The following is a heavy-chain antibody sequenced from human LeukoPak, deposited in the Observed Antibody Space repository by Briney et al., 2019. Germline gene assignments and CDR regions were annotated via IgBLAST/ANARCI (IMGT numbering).Heavy chain of an antibody. Sequence: PGGSLRLSCAASGFTFSGSAMHWVRQASGKGLEWVGRIRSKANSYATAYAASVKGRFTISREDSKNTAYLQMNSLKTEDTAVYYCTRLDRDYFDYWGQGTLVTVSS. D-gene: IGHD3-22*01. J-gene: IGHJ4*02. V-gene: IGHV3-73*01. CDR2: IRSKANSYAT. CDR1: GFTFSGSA. CDR3: TRLDRDYFDY.